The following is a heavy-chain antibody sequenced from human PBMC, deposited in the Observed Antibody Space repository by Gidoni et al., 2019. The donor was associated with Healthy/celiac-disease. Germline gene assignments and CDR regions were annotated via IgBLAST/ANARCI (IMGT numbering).Heavy chain of an antibody. D-gene: IGHD6-13*01. CDR3: ARGSIAAAGTFYYYYMDV. CDR1: GGSISSYY. CDR2: IYYSGST. Sequence: QVQLQESGPGLVKPSETLSLTCTVSGGSISSYYWSWIRQPPGKGLEWIGYIYYSGSTNYNPSLKSRVTISVDTSKNQFSLKLSSVTAADTAVYYCARGSIAAAGTFYYYYMDVWGKGTTVTVSS. V-gene: IGHV4-59*01. J-gene: IGHJ6*03.